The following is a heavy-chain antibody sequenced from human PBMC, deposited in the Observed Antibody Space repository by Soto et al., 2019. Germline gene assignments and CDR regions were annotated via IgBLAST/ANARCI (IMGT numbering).Heavy chain of an antibody. CDR1: GFTFRNYG. J-gene: IGHJ6*02. CDR2: ITGSSDYT. Sequence: NPGGSLRLSCAASGFTFRNYGMTWIRQAPGKGLEWVSYITGSSDYTNYADSVKGRFTISRDNVKNSLYLQMNSLRAEDTAVYYSAREYYYGMDVWGQGTTVTVSS. V-gene: IGHV3-11*05. CDR3: AREYYYGMDV.